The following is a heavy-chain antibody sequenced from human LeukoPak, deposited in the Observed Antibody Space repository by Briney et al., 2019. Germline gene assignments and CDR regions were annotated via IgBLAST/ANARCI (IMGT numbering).Heavy chain of an antibody. Sequence: SVKVPCKASGFTFTSSAVQWVRQARGQRLEWIGWIVVGSGNTNYAQKFQERVTITRDMSTSTAYMELSSLRSEDTAVYYCAAGLGESSGYYYVFGLSWGQGTLVTVSS. CDR3: AAGLGESSGYYYVFGLS. V-gene: IGHV1-58*01. D-gene: IGHD3-22*01. CDR1: GFTFTSSA. J-gene: IGHJ5*02. CDR2: IVVGSGNT.